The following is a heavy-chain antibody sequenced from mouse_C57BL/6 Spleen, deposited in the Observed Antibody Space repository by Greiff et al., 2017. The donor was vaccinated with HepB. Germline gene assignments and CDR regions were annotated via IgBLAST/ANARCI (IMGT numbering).Heavy chain of an antibody. J-gene: IGHJ2*01. CDR1: GYTFTSYT. D-gene: IGHD1-1*01. Sequence: QVQLQQSGAELARPGASVKMSCKASGYTFTSYTMHWVKQRPGQGLEWIGYINPSSGYTKYNQKFKDKATLTADKSSSTAYMQLSSLTSEDSAVYYCAREEDYYTYFDYWGQGTTLTVSS. V-gene: IGHV1-4*01. CDR3: AREEDYYTYFDY. CDR2: INPSSGYT.